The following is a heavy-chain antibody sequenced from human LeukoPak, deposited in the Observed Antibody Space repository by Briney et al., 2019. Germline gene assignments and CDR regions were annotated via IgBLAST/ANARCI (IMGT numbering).Heavy chain of an antibody. Sequence: PSETLSLTCSVSGGSFSRYYWSWIRQPARKGLEWIGRIYTSVSTNYNPSLKSRVTMSVDTSKNQFSLTLSSVTAADTAVYYCARHRHYYGSGSRGLGYWGQGTLVTVSS. D-gene: IGHD3-10*01. CDR1: GGSFSRYY. CDR3: ARHRHYYGSGSRGLGY. V-gene: IGHV4-4*07. CDR2: IYTSVST. J-gene: IGHJ4*02.